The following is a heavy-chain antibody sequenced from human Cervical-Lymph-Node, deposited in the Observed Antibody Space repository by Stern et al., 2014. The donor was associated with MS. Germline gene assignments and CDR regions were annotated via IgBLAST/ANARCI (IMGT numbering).Heavy chain of an antibody. CDR2: INSHSGVT. J-gene: IGHJ4*02. Sequence: VQLVESGAEVKKPGASVKVSCRASGYRFTDYYIHWVRQAPGQGLEWMGWINSHSGVTNYAQRFKGRVTMTGDTSISTAYMELSGLTSDDTAVYYCARYKGYSASWPLDNWGQGTLVTVSS. V-gene: IGHV1-2*02. CDR1: GYRFTDYY. D-gene: IGHD6-13*01. CDR3: ARYKGYSASWPLDN.